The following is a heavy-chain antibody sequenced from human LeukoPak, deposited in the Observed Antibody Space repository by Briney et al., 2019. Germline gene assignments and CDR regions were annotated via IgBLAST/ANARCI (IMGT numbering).Heavy chain of an antibody. D-gene: IGHD2-2*01. CDR3: AHSRLSSTYQLRHGWFDP. V-gene: IGHV2-5*01. J-gene: IGHJ5*02. CDR1: GFSLSTSGVG. CDR2: IYWNDDK. Sequence: SGPTLVKPTQTLTLTRTFSGFSLSTSGVGVGWIRQPPGKALEWLALIYWNDDKRYSPSLKSRLTITKDTSKNQVVLTMTNMDPVDTATYYCAHSRLSSTYQLRHGWFDPWGQGTLVTVSS.